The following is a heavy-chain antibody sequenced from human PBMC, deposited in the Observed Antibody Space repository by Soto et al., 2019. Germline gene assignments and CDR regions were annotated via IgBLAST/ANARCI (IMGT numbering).Heavy chain of an antibody. CDR2: IYYSGST. J-gene: IGHJ3*02. CDR1: GGSISSYY. D-gene: IGHD4-17*01. Sequence: QVQLQESGPGLVKPSETLSLTCTVSGGSISSYYWSWIRQPPGKGLEWIGYIYYSGSTNYNPSLKSRVTISVDTSKNQFSLKLSSVTAADTAVYYCARGKYGDHVAPGAFDIWGQGTMVTVSS. V-gene: IGHV4-59*01. CDR3: ARGKYGDHVAPGAFDI.